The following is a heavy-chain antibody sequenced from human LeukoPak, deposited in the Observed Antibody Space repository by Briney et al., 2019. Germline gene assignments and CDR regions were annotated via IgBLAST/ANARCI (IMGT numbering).Heavy chain of an antibody. CDR3: VKGTGTKYYYYGMDV. Sequence: GGSLRLSCSASGFTFSNYAMHWVRQAPEKGLEYVSGISSNGGSTYYADSVKGRFTISRDNSKNTLYLQMSSLRAEDTAVYYCVKGTGTKYYYYGMDVWGQGTTVTVSS. V-gene: IGHV3-64D*06. J-gene: IGHJ6*02. D-gene: IGHD3/OR15-3a*01. CDR1: GFTFSNYA. CDR2: ISSNGGST.